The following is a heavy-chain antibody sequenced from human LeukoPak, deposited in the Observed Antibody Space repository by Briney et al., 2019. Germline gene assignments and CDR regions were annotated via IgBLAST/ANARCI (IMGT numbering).Heavy chain of an antibody. Sequence: ASVKVSCEASGGTFSSYAISWVRQAPGQGLEWMGWISAYNGDTNYAQKLQGRVTMTTDTSTSTAYMEVRSLRSDDTAVYYCARDGRFGELFDYWGQGTLVTVSS. CDR1: GGTFSSYA. V-gene: IGHV1-18*01. J-gene: IGHJ4*02. CDR2: ISAYNGDT. D-gene: IGHD3-10*01. CDR3: ARDGRFGELFDY.